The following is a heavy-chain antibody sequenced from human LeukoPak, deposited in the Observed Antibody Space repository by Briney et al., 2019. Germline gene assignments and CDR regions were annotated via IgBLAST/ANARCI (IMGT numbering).Heavy chain of an antibody. CDR2: IKEDGSEK. J-gene: IGHJ4*02. CDR1: GFTFSSYW. D-gene: IGHD3-16*01. Sequence: GGSLRLSCAASGFTFSSYWMSWVRQAPGNGLEWVANIKEDGSEKYYVDSVKGRFTISRDNAKNSLFLQMNSLRAEDTAVYYCARRVPNEVITDYFDYWGPGTLVTVSS. CDR3: ARRVPNEVITDYFDY. V-gene: IGHV3-7*01.